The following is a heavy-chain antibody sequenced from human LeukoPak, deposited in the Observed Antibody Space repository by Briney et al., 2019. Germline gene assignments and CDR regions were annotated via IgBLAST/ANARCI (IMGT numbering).Heavy chain of an antibody. CDR2: LYSGGTT. J-gene: IGHJ4*02. CDR1: GFTVSSTY. D-gene: IGHD6-13*01. Sequence: GGSLRLSCAASGFTVSSTYMSWVRQAPGKGLEWVSVLYSGGTTYYAGSVKGRFTISRGNSKNTLYLQMNSLRAEGTAVYYCARDSNYDYWGQGTLVTVSS. V-gene: IGHV3-66*02. CDR3: ARDSNYDY.